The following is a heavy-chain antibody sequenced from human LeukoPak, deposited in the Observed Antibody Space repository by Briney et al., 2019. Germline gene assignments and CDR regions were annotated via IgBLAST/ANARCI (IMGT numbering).Heavy chain of an antibody. J-gene: IGHJ4*02. CDR1: GFTFSSYW. CDR3: ARQWELLYLDY. D-gene: IGHD1-26*01. V-gene: IGHV3-7*01. CDR2: IKQDGSEK. Sequence: GGSLRLSCAAAGFTFSSYWMSWVRQAPGKGLEWVANIKQDGSEKYYVDSVKGRFTISRDNAKNSLYLQMNSLRAEDTAVYYCARQWELLYLDYWGQGTLVTVSS.